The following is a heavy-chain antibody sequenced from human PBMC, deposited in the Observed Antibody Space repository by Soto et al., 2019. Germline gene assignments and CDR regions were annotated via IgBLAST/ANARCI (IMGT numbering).Heavy chain of an antibody. CDR3: ATVAAAGPYYYYGMDV. CDR1: GYTLTELS. Sequence: ASVKVSCKVSGYTLTELSMHWVRQAPGKGLEWMGGFDPEDGETIYAQKFQGRVTMTEDTSTDTAYMELSSLRSEDTAVYYCATVAAAGPYYYYGMDVWGQGTTVTVSS. V-gene: IGHV1-24*01. J-gene: IGHJ6*02. CDR2: FDPEDGET. D-gene: IGHD6-13*01.